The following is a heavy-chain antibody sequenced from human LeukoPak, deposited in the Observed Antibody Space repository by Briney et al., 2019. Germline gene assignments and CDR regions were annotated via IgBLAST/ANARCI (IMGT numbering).Heavy chain of an antibody. D-gene: IGHD3-22*01. J-gene: IGHJ4*02. Sequence: ASVKVSCKASGGTFSSYAISWVRQAPGQGLEWMGGIIPIFGTANYAQKFQGRVTITADESTSTAYMELSSLRSEDTAVYYCARDRYYYDSSGYYYGGYWGQGTLVTVSS. CDR2: IIPIFGTA. V-gene: IGHV1-69*13. CDR1: GGTFSSYA. CDR3: ARDRYYYDSSGYYYGGY.